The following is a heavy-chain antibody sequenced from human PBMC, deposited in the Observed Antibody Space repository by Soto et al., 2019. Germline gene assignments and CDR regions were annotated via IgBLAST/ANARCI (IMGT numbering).Heavy chain of an antibody. J-gene: IGHJ4*02. V-gene: IGHV1-18*01. CDR1: GYTFTTYA. D-gene: IGHD6-6*01. CDR2: ISGYNGNT. CDR3: ARSGGSSSPLDY. Sequence: PSVKVSCKASGYTFTTYAITWVRQAPGQGLEWMGWISGYNGNTDYAQKFQGKITMTTDTSTNTVYMELKSLISDDTAVYYCARSGGSSSPLDYWGQGTLVTVSS.